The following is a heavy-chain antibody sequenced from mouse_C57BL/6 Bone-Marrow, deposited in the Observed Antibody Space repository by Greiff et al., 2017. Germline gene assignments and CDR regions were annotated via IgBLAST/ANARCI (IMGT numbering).Heavy chain of an antibody. J-gene: IGHJ4*01. V-gene: IGHV1-74*01. D-gene: IGHD2-1*01. CDR2: IYPSDSDT. Sequence: VQLQQPGAELVKPGASVKVSCKASGYTFTSYWMHWVKQRPGQGLEWIGRIYPSDSDTNYNQKFKGKATLTVDKSSSTAYMQLSSLTSEDSAVYYCAIHYGNYCCAMDYWGQGTSVTVSS. CDR3: AIHYGNYCCAMDY. CDR1: GYTFTSYW.